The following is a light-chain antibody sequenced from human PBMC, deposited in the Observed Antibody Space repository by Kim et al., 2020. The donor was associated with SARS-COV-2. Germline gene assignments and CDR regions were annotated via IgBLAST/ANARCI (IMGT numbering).Light chain of an antibody. J-gene: IGLJ2*01. CDR1: SSDVGRYNF. CDR2: EVS. CDR3: SSFADNNNVV. V-gene: IGLV2-8*01. Sequence: QSALTQPPSASGSAGQSVTISCTGTSSDVGRYNFVSWYQQHPGKAPKVMIYEVSKRPSGVPDRFSGSKSGNTASLTVSGLQAEDEADYYCSSFADNNNVVFDGGTQLTVL.